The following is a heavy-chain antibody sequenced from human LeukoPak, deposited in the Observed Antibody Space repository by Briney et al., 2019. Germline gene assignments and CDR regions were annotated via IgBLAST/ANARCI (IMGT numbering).Heavy chain of an antibody. Sequence: SVKVSCKASGGTFSTYAINWVRQAPGQGLEWMGGIIPIFGTSNYAQKFQGRVTITADESTSTAYMELSSLRSEDTAVYYCARDDGRYFDRLGHHAFGIWGQGTLVTVSS. V-gene: IGHV1-69*13. J-gene: IGHJ3*02. D-gene: IGHD3-9*01. CDR3: ARDDGRYFDRLGHHAFGI. CDR1: GGTFSTYA. CDR2: IIPIFGTS.